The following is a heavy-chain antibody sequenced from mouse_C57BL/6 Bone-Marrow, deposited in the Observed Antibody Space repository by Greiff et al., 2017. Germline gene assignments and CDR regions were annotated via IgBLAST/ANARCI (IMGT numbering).Heavy chain of an antibody. CDR2: IDPSDSYT. CDR3: ARYSYDDYWYCDV. V-gene: IGHV1-59*01. J-gene: IGHJ1*03. Sequence: QVQLQQPGAELVRPGTSVKLSCKASGYTFTSYWMHWVKQRPGQGLEWIGVIDPSDSYTNYNQKFKGKATLTVDTSSSTAYMQLRSLTSEDSAVYYCARYSYDDYWYCDVWGTGTTVTVSS. CDR1: GYTFTSYW. D-gene: IGHD2-3*01.